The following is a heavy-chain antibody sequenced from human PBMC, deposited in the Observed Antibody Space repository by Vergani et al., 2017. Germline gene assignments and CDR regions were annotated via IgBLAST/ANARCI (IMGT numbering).Heavy chain of an antibody. V-gene: IGHV3-74*01. CDR3: ARDGWELLDYFYYMDV. CDR2: INSAGDST. D-gene: IGHD1-26*01. J-gene: IGHJ6*03. Sequence: VQLVESGGGLVQPGGSLRLSCTASGFTFSNYWMQWVRQPPGQGLMWVSRINSAGDSTSYADSVKGRFTISRDNAKNTLYLQMDSLRAEDTAVYYCARDGWELLDYFYYMDVWGKGTTVTVSS. CDR1: GFTFSNYW.